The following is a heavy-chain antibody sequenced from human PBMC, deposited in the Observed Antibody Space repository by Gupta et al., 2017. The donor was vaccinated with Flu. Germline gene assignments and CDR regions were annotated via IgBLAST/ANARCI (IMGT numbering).Heavy chain of an antibody. D-gene: IGHD1-26*01. CDR2: IIPLYGTA. J-gene: IGHJ5*02. CDR1: GGTFSSHG. Sequence: QVQLVQSGAEAKKPGSSVKVSCMASGGTFSSHGVIWVRQAPGQGLGWMGGIIPLYGTANYAQKFQGRVAITADKSTNTVYMELSSLRSEDTAVYYCARDYSGSYYGWLDPWGQGTLVTVSS. CDR3: ARDYSGSYYGWLDP. V-gene: IGHV1-69*06.